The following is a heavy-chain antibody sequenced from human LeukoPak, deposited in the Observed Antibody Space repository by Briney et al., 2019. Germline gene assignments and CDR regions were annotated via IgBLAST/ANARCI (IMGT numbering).Heavy chain of an antibody. Sequence: SETLSLTCAVYGGSFSGYYWSWIRQPPGKGLEWIGYTSYSGSTYYNPSLKSRVIMSVDRSKNQFSLKLSSVTAADTAVYFCAREYSGYDRGDYFYYMDVWGKGTTVTVSS. D-gene: IGHD5-12*01. CDR2: TSYSGST. J-gene: IGHJ6*03. CDR3: AREYSGYDRGDYFYYMDV. CDR1: GGSFSGYY. V-gene: IGHV4-34*09.